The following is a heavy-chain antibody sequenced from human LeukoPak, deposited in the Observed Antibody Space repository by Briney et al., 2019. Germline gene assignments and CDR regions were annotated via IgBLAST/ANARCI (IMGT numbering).Heavy chain of an antibody. CDR2: INHSGST. CDR1: GGSFSGYY. V-gene: IGHV4-34*01. Sequence: SETLSLTCAVYGGSFSGYYWSWIRQPPGKGLEWLGEINHSGSTNYNPSLKSRVTISVDTSKNQFSLKLSSVTAADTAVYYCAREAYYYDSSGYYRLGVDYWGQGTLVTVSS. D-gene: IGHD3-22*01. CDR3: AREAYYYDSSGYYRLGVDY. J-gene: IGHJ4*02.